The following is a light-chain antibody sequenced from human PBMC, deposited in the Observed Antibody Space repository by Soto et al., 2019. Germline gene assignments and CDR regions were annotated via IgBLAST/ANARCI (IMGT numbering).Light chain of an antibody. CDR2: EVS. Sequence: QSALTQPPSASGSPGQSVTISCTGTSSDVGGYNYVSWYQQHPGKAPKLMIYEVSKRPSGVPDRFSGCKSGNAASLTVSGLQAEDEADYYCSSYAGSNNLVVVGGGTKLTVL. J-gene: IGLJ2*01. CDR1: SSDVGGYNY. CDR3: SSYAGSNNLVV. V-gene: IGLV2-8*01.